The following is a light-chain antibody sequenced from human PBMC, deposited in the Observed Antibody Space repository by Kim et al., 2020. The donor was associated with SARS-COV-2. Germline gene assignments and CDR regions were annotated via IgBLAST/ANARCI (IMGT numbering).Light chain of an antibody. CDR3: QAWDSSTVV. CDR1: KLGDKY. Sequence: VSPGQTASIPCSGDKLGDKYACWYQQKPGQSPVLVIYQDSKRPSGIPERFSGSNSGNTATLTISGTQAMDEADYYCQAWDSSTVVFGGGTKLTVL. CDR2: QDS. J-gene: IGLJ2*01. V-gene: IGLV3-1*01.